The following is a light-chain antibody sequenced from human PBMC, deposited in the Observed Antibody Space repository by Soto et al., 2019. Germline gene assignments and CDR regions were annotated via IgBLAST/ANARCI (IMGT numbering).Light chain of an antibody. CDR3: QQYGSSPPIT. CDR1: HSVSSSY. V-gene: IGKV3-20*01. Sequence: EIVFTQSPGTLALLPGERATLSCRASHSVSSSYLAWYQQKPGQSPRLLIYGASSRATGIPDRFSGSGSGTDFTLTISRLEPEDFAVYYCQQYGSSPPITFGQGTRLEIK. CDR2: GAS. J-gene: IGKJ5*01.